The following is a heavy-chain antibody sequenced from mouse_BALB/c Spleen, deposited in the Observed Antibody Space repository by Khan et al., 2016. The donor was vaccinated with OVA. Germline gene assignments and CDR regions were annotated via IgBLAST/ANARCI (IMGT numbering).Heavy chain of an antibody. CDR2: INPYNAGT. Sequence: EVQLQESGPELVEPGASVKMSCKASGYTFTNYVMHWVKQKPGQGLEWIGYINPYNAGTRYNEKFKGKATLTSDISSTTAYMELSSLTSEDSAVDYWAREASSWDFSFPYWGQGTLVTVST. J-gene: IGHJ3*01. CDR3: AREASSWDFSFPY. CDR1: GYTFTNYV. V-gene: IGHV1S136*01. D-gene: IGHD4-1*01.